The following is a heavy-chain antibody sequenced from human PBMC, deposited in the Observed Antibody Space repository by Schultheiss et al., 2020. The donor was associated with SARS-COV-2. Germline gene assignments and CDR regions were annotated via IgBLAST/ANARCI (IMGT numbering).Heavy chain of an antibody. CDR3: AVVVTSDAFDI. D-gene: IGHD2-15*01. Sequence: SETLSLTCAVYGGSFSGYYWSWIRQPPGKGLGWIGEINRSGSTNYNPSLKSRVTISVDMSKNQFSLKLSSVTAADTAVYYCAVVVTSDAFDIWGQGTMVTVSS. CDR2: INRSGST. V-gene: IGHV4-34*01. CDR1: GGSFSGYY. J-gene: IGHJ3*02.